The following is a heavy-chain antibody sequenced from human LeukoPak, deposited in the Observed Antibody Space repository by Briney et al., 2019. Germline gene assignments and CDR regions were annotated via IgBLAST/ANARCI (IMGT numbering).Heavy chain of an antibody. CDR3: AREGRIAVAGPDY. Sequence: GGSLRLSCAASGFTFSSYTMNWVRQAPGKGLEWLAYCGFSCTTIYYADSVKGRFTISRDNAKNSLYLQMNSLRDEDTAVYYCAREGRIAVAGPDYWGQGTLVTVSS. CDR2: CGFSCTTI. CDR1: GFTFSSYT. D-gene: IGHD6-19*01. J-gene: IGHJ4*02. V-gene: IGHV3-48*02.